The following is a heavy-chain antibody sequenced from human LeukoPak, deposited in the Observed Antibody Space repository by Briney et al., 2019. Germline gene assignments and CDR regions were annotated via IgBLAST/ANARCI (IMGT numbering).Heavy chain of an antibody. CDR1: GFTFSSYA. CDR3: AKERFGELLALDY. V-gene: IGHV3-23*01. D-gene: IGHD3-10*01. Sequence: GGSLRLSCAASGFTFSSYALSWVRQTPERGLEWVSGISSSGDGAYYADSVKGRFTISGDNSKGTLYLQMNSLRAEDTAVYYCAKERFGELLALDYWGHGTLVTVSS. CDR2: ISSSGDGA. J-gene: IGHJ4*01.